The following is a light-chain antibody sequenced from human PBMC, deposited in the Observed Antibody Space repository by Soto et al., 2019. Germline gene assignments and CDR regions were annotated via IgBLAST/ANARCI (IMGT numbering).Light chain of an antibody. CDR1: KSVLNSSANKNY. CDR2: WAA. J-gene: IGKJ1*01. V-gene: IGKV4-1*01. Sequence: DIVMTQSPDSLAVSLGEKATLNCKSSKSVLNSSANKNYLAWYPQQPGQPPRLLIDWAATRQAGVPGRFSGSGAGIDFTLTINSLQAEDVAGYYCQQHYSTLTWTFGLGTKVDIK. CDR3: QQHYSTLTWT.